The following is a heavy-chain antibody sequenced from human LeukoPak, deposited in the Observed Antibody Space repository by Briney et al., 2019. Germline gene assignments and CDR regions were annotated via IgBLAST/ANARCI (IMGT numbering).Heavy chain of an antibody. D-gene: IGHD3-22*01. J-gene: IGHJ3*02. CDR3: ARVTTYYDSSGYYDAFDI. CDR1: GFTFSSYW. V-gene: IGHV3-74*01. CDR2: INSDGSST. Sequence: GGSLRLSCAASGFTFSSYWMHWVRQAPGKGLVWVSRINSDGSSTSYADSVKGRFTISRDNAKNTLYLQMNSLRAEDTAVYYCARVTTYYDSSGYYDAFDIWGQGTMATVSS.